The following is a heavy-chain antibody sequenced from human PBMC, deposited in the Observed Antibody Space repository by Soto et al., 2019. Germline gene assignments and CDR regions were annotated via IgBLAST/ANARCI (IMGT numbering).Heavy chain of an antibody. V-gene: IGHV4-39*01. CDR2: IYYSGST. Sequence: QLQLQESGPGLEKPSETLSLTCTVSGGSISSRSYYWGWIRQPPGKGLEWIGSIYYSGSTYYNPSLKSRVTISVDTFKSPFSPKLSSVTAADTAVYYCARALGKYSCYDIYFAYWGQGTMVTVSS. J-gene: IGHJ4*02. CDR3: ARALGKYSCYDIYFAY. CDR1: GGSISSRSYY. D-gene: IGHD5-12*01.